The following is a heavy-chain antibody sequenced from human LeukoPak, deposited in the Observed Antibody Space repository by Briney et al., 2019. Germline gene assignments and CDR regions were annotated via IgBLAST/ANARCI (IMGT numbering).Heavy chain of an antibody. CDR2: TYYRSKLYN. CDR1: GDSLSSNSAA. V-gene: IGHV6-1*01. J-gene: IGHJ3*02. D-gene: IGHD4-17*01. CDR3: ARDANDYGDYVGDAFDI. Sequence: SQTLSLTCAISGDSLSSNSAAWDWIRQSPSRGLEWLGRTYYRSKLYNDYAVSVKSRITINPDTSKTQFPLQLNSVTPEDTAVYYCARDANDYGDYVGDAFDIWGQGTMVTVSS.